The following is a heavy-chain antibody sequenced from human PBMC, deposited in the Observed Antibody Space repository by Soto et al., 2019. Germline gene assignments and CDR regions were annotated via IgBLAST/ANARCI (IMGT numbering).Heavy chain of an antibody. D-gene: IGHD6-13*01. CDR3: ARDRSAAAGYYYYGMDV. J-gene: IGHJ6*02. Sequence: QVQLQESGPGLVKPSQTLSLTCTVSGGSINSGDYYWSWIRQPPGKGLEWIAYIYYSGSTYYNPSLKSRVTIAVDTSKIQFSLKLRSVTAADTAVYYCARDRSAAAGYYYYGMDVWGQGTTVTVSS. CDR2: IYYSGST. V-gene: IGHV4-30-4*01. CDR1: GGSINSGDYY.